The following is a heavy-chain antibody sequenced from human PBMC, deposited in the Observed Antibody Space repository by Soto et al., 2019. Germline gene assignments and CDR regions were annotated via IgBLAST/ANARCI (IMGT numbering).Heavy chain of an antibody. CDR3: ARDLGKLITPEE. Sequence: QVQLQESGPGLVKPSQTLSLTCTVSGGSIRSGGYNWSWIRQLPGKGLEWIGYVFHTGNTYSNPSLKSRVTISVDTSKNQFSLRLSSVTVADTAVYYCARDLGKLITPEEWGQGILVTVSS. J-gene: IGHJ4*02. D-gene: IGHD3-10*01. CDR2: VFHTGNT. V-gene: IGHV4-31*03. CDR1: GGSIRSGGYN.